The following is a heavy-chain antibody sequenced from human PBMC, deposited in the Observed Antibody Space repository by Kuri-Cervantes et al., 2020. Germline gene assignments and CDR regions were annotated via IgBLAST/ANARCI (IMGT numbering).Heavy chain of an antibody. CDR2: ISAYNGNT. CDR3: ARETEHRRDANFDY. J-gene: IGHJ4*02. CDR1: GYTFTSYG. D-gene: IGHD5-24*01. V-gene: IGHV1-18*01. Sequence: SVPVSRKASGYTFTSYGISWVRQAPGQGLEWMGWISAYNGNTNYAQKLQGRATMTTDTPTSTAYMELSSLRSEDTAVYYCARETEHRRDANFDYWGQGTLVTVSS.